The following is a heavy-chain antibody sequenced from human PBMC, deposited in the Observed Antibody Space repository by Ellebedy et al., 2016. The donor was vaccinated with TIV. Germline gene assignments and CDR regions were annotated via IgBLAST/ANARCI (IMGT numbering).Heavy chain of an antibody. D-gene: IGHD1-26*01. CDR1: GFTFSSYW. V-gene: IGHV3-74*01. J-gene: IGHJ4*02. CDR3: ARDGSGSYGAFDY. Sequence: GGSLRLXXAASGFTFSSYWMHWVRQAPGKGLVWVSRINSDGSSTSYADSVKGRFTISRDNAKNTLYLQMNSLRAEDTAVYYCARDGSGSYGAFDYWGQGTLVTVSS. CDR2: INSDGSST.